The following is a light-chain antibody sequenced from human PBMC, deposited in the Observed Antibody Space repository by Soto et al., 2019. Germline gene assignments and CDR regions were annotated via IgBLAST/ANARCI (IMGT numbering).Light chain of an antibody. V-gene: IGKV3-11*01. CDR1: QSFRGL. J-gene: IGKJ5*01. CDR2: DAY. Sequence: EVVLTDSPFTLSLSPGERATLSCRVSQSFRGLLAWYQQKPGQAPRLLIYDAYNRATGIPPRFSGSGSGTDFTLTISSLEPEDSAVYYCQQRHRWPITFGQGTRLEI. CDR3: QQRHRWPIT.